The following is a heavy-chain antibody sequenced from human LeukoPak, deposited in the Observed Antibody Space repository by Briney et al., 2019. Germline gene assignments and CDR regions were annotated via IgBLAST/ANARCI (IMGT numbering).Heavy chain of an antibody. J-gene: IGHJ4*02. V-gene: IGHV3-30*18. CDR3: AKELGGLLWFGEPYLDY. D-gene: IGHD3-10*01. Sequence: GGSLRLSCAASGITFSNYGMHWVRQAPGKGLEWVAVISYDGSNKYYADSVKGRFTISRDNSKNTLYLQMNSLRAEDTAVYYCAKELGGLLWFGEPYLDYWGQGTLVTVSS. CDR2: ISYDGSNK. CDR1: GITFSNYG.